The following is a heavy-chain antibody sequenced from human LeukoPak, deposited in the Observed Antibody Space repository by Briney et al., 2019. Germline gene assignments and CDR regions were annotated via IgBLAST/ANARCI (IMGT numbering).Heavy chain of an antibody. V-gene: IGHV1-18*01. CDR3: ARYLSSYSSFTNWFDP. J-gene: IGHJ5*02. Sequence: ASVKVSCKASGYTFTSYGISWVRQAPGQGLEWMGRISAYNGNTNYAQKLQGRVTMTTDTSTSTAYMELRSLRSDDTAVYYCARYLSSYSSFTNWFDPWGQGTLVTVSS. CDR2: ISAYNGNT. D-gene: IGHD6-6*01. CDR1: GYTFTSYG.